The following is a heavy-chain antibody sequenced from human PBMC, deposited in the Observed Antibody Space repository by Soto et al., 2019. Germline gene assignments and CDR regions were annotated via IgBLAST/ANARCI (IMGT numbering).Heavy chain of an antibody. CDR2: VSSSGGRT. CDR3: AKGQESCGWNCYIVDS. CDR1: GFTFSNSA. V-gene: IGHV3-23*01. J-gene: IGHJ4*02. D-gene: IGHD2-21*02. Sequence: VQLLASGGGLAQPGGSLSLSCVASGFTFSNSAMSWVRHVPGTGLEWAAGVSSSGGRTNDADSVKGRFTISRDNSKDTLYRQMNSPRAEDTALYYCAKGQESCGWNCYIVDSWGQGGLGTAAS.